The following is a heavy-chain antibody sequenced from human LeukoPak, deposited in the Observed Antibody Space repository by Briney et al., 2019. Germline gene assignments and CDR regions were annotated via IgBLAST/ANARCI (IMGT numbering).Heavy chain of an antibody. D-gene: IGHD3-3*01. CDR1: GGSISTYY. CDR2: FYTSGNS. V-gene: IGHV4-4*07. J-gene: IGHJ6*03. Sequence: SETLSLTCSVSGGSISTYYWSWIRQPAGKGLEWIGRFYTSGNSYYNPSLKSQVTMSLDTSKNQFSLKLSSVTAADTAVYYCARGGRTYYDFWSGYYRAYYYYMDVWGKGTTVTVSS. CDR3: ARGGRTYYDFWSGYYRAYYYYMDV.